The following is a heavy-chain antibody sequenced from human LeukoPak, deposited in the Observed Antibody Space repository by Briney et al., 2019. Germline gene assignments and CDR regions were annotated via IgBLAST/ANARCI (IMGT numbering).Heavy chain of an antibody. CDR3: AKEVGYDSSGYLSY. CDR2: IWYDGSNK. CDR1: GFTFSSYG. D-gene: IGHD3-22*01. Sequence: GGSLRLSCAASGFTFSSYGMYWVRQAPGKGLEWVAVIWYDGSNKHYADSVKGRFTISRDNSKNTLYLQMNSLRAEDTAVYYCAKEVGYDSSGYLSYWGQGTLATVSS. V-gene: IGHV3-33*06. J-gene: IGHJ4*02.